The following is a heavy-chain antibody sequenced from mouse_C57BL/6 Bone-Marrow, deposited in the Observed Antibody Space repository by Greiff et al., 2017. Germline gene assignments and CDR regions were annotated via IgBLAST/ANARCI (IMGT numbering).Heavy chain of an antibody. CDR2: IDPANGNT. V-gene: IGHV14-3*01. CDR1: GFNITNTY. Sequence: EVQLKESVAELVRPGASVKLSCTASGFNITNTYMHWVKQRPEQGLEWIGRIDPANGNTKYAPKFQGKATITADTSSNTAYLQLSSLTSEDTAIYYCATPSCCDYDVDYWGQGTSVTVSS. J-gene: IGHJ4*01. CDR3: ATPSCCDYDVDY. D-gene: IGHD2-4*01.